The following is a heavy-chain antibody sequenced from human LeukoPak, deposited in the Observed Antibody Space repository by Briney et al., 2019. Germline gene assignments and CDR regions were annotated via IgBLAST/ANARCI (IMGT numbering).Heavy chain of an antibody. CDR2: IYHSGST. CDR1: GYSISSGYY. Sequence: SETLSLTCAVSGYSISSGYYWGWIRQPPGKGLEWIGSIYHSGSTYYNPSLKSRVTISVDTSKNQFPLKLSSVTAADTAVYYCARQYDYGFWFDPWGQGTLVTVSS. D-gene: IGHD4-17*01. V-gene: IGHV4-38-2*01. J-gene: IGHJ5*02. CDR3: ARQYDYGFWFDP.